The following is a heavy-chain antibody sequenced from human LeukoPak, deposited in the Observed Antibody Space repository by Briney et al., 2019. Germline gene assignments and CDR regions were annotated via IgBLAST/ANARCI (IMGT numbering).Heavy chain of an antibody. CDR2: IWYDGSNK. V-gene: IGHV3-33*01. Sequence: GGSLRLSCAASGFTCSSYGMHWVRQAPGKGLEWVAVIWYDGSNKYYADSVKGRFTISRDNSKNTLYLQMNSLRAEDTAVYYCASKGLVLGREIDYWGQGTLVTVSS. CDR1: GFTCSSYG. CDR3: ASKGLVLGREIDY. J-gene: IGHJ4*02. D-gene: IGHD6-19*01.